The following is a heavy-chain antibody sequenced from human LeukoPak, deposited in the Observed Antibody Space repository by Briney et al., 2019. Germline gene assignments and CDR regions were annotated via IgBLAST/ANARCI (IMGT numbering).Heavy chain of an antibody. V-gene: IGHV3-30*02. J-gene: IGHJ3*02. CDR3: AKGDYVRLWGTFDI. CDR2: IRYDGSNK. CDR1: GFTFSSYG. Sequence: GGSLRLSCAASGFTFSSYGMHWVRQAPGKGLEWVAFIRYDGSNKYYADSVKGRFTTSRDNSKNTLYVQMNSLRAEDTAVYYCAKGDYVRLWGTFDIWGQGTMVTVSS. D-gene: IGHD3-16*01.